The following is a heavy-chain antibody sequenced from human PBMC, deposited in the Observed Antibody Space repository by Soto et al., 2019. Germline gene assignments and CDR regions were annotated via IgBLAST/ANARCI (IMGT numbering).Heavy chain of an antibody. CDR1: GYTFTSYG. CDR3: ARILSSDYIWGSYRYDAFDI. CDR2: ISAYNGNT. D-gene: IGHD3-16*02. J-gene: IGHJ3*02. Sequence: ASVKVSCKASGYTFTSYGISWVRQAPGQGLEWMGWISAYNGNTNYAQKLQGRVTTTTDTSTSTAYMELRSLRSDDTAVYYCARILSSDYIWGSYRYDAFDIWGQGTMVTVSS. V-gene: IGHV1-18*01.